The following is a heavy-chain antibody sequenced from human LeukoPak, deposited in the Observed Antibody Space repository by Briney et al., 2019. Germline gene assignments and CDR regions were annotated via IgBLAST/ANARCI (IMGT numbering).Heavy chain of an antibody. D-gene: IGHD3-9*01. J-gene: IGHJ4*02. CDR1: GFTFSSYS. CDR3: ARSCLFCKVDYDILTGYYPAFDY. V-gene: IGHV3-21*01. Sequence: PGGSLRLSCAASGFTFSSYSMNWVRQAPGKGLEWVSSISSSSSYIYYADSVKGRFTISRDNAKNSLYLQVNSLRAEDTAVYYCARSCLFCKVDYDILTGYYPAFDYWGQGTLVTVSS. CDR2: ISSSSSYI.